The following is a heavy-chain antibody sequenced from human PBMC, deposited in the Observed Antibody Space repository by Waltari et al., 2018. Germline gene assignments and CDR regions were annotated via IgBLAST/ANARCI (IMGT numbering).Heavy chain of an antibody. D-gene: IGHD2-15*01. CDR3: ARSKRYCSGGSFYSRPFDY. CDR1: GGSISSDY. Sequence: QVQLQESGPGLVKTPETLSLTCTVSGGSISSDYWRRNRQPQGKGREWIGYIYYSGSTNYNPSLKSRVTISLDTSKNQFSLKLSSVTAADTAVYYCARSKRYCSGGSFYSRPFDYWGQGTLVTVSS. CDR2: IYYSGST. J-gene: IGHJ4*02. V-gene: IGHV4-59*01.